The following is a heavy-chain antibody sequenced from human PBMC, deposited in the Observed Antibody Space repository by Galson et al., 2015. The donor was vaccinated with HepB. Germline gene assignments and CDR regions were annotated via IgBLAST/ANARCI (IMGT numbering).Heavy chain of an antibody. CDR2: FDPEDGET. V-gene: IGHV1-24*01. D-gene: IGHD2-8*02. CDR3: ATDPTGGDYGGMDV. J-gene: IGHJ6*02. Sequence: SVKVSCKVSGYTFTDYYMHWVRQAPGKGLEWMGGFDPEDGETIYAQKFQGRVTMTEDTSTDTAYMELSSLRSEDTAVYYCATDPTGGDYGGMDVWGQGTTVTVSS. CDR1: GYTFTDYY.